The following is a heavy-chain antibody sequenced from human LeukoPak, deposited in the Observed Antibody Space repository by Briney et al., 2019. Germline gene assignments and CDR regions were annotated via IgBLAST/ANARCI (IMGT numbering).Heavy chain of an antibody. CDR2: INPNSGGT. CDR1: GYTFTGNY. V-gene: IGHV1-2*02. J-gene: IGHJ4*02. CDR3: ARVYYDSSGYYLVDY. D-gene: IGHD3-22*01. Sequence: ASVKVSCKASGYTFTGNYMHWVRQAPGQGLEWMGWINPNSGGTNYAQKFQGRVTMTRDTSISTAYMELSRLRSDDTAVYYCARVYYDSSGYYLVDYWDQGTLVTVSS.